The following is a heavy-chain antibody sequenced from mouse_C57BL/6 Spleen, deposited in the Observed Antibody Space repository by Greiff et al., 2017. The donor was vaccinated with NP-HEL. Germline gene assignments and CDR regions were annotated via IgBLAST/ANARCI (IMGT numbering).Heavy chain of an antibody. CDR2: ISSGSSTI. CDR1: GFTFSDYG. J-gene: IGHJ2*01. CDR3: ARSYYSNYEVFDY. V-gene: IGHV5-17*01. D-gene: IGHD2-5*01. Sequence: EVQRVESGGGLVKPGGSLKLSCAASGFTFSDYGMHWVRQAPEKGLEWVAYISSGSSTIYYADTVKGRFTISRDNAKNTLFLQMTSLRSEDTAMYYCARSYYSNYEVFDYWGQGTTLTVSS.